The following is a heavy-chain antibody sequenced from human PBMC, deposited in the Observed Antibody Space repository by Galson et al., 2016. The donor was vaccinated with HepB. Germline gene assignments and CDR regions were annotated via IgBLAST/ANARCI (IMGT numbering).Heavy chain of an antibody. Sequence: SLRLSCAASGFTFSSFAMNWVRQAPGKGLQWVSAVSGSGDSTYYAGSVKGRFTISRDNSKNSLYLQMNSLRAEDAAVYYCAREPGYNYGFTWGYWGQGTRVTVSS. CDR2: VSGSGDST. CDR3: AREPGYNYGFTWGY. D-gene: IGHD5-18*01. J-gene: IGHJ4*02. V-gene: IGHV3-23*01. CDR1: GFTFSSFA.